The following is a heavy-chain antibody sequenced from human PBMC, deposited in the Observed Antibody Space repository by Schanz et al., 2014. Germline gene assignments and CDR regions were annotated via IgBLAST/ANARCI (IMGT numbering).Heavy chain of an antibody. CDR2: MHHSEGR. J-gene: IGHJ4*02. CDR1: GASISSVYW. Sequence: QVQLQESGPGLVKPSGTLSLTCTVSGASISSVYWWSWVRQSPGTGLEWIGEMHHSEGRNYNPSLKSRVTTFIDESKHHFFRELNSVTAADTAVYYCVRNGDCRGGIRCDKGYFDSWGQGILVTVSS. V-gene: IGHV4-4*02. D-gene: IGHD2-15*01. CDR3: VRNGDCRGGIRCDKGYFDS.